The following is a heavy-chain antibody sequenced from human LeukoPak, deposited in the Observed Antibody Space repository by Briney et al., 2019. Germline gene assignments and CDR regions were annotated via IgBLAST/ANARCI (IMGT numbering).Heavy chain of an antibody. CDR2: ISTRRNYI. CDR3: VRGGYTMIKADAFDI. CDR1: GFSFSGYD. J-gene: IGHJ3*02. V-gene: IGHV3-21*01. D-gene: IGHD3-22*01. Sequence: GGSLRLSCTASGFSFSGYDMNWVRQTPGKGLEWVASISTRRNYIYYAASLKGRFTVSRDNAKASLYLQVNNLRADDTGRYYCVRGGYTMIKADAFDIWGQGTLVIVSS.